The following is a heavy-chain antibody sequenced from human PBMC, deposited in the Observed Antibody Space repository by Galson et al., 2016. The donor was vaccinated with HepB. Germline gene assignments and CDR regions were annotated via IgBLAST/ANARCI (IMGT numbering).Heavy chain of an antibody. CDR1: GGSVSNDNYY. CDR3: ASDDY. Sequence: SETLSLTCTVSGGSVSNDNYYWSWIRQPPGKGLEWIGYIFYTGSTNNNPSLKSRVTISVDTSKNQFSLRLSSVTATDTAVYYCASDDYWGQGTLVTVSS. CDR2: IFYTGST. V-gene: IGHV4-61*01. J-gene: IGHJ4*02.